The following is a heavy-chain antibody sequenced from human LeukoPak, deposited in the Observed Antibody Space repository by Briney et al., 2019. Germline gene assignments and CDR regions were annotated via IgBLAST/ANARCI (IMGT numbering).Heavy chain of an antibody. CDR3: AKALVPLVGPGWFDP. V-gene: IGHV3-30*18. Sequence: AGRSLRLSCAASGFTFSSYGMHWVRQAPGKGLEWVAVISYDGSNKYYADSVKGRFTISRENSKTTLYLQMNSLRAEDTAVYYCAKALVPLVGPGWFDPWGQGTLVTVSS. CDR1: GFTFSSYG. CDR2: ISYDGSNK. J-gene: IGHJ5*02. D-gene: IGHD1-26*01.